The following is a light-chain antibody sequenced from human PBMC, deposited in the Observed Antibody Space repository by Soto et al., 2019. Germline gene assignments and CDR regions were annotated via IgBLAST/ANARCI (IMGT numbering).Light chain of an antibody. CDR3: QQRLSWPIT. V-gene: IGKV3-11*01. Sequence: EILLTQSPATLSLSPGERATLSCRASESVRDELGWYQQKPGQAPRLLIFDSSNRATGIPARFSGSGYGTDFTLSISTLEPEDFAVYYCQQRLSWPITFGQGTRLEI. J-gene: IGKJ5*01. CDR2: DSS. CDR1: ESVRDE.